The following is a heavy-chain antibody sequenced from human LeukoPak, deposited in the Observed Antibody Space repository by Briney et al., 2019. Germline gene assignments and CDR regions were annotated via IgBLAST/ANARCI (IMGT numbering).Heavy chain of an antibody. J-gene: IGHJ4*02. CDR3: ARSWFGVDY. CDR2: ISGSSSYI. CDR1: AFPFSTYS. Sequence: GGSLRLSCAASAFPFSTYSMDWVRQAPGEGLEWVSSISGSSSYIYYADSVKGRFTISRDNAKNSLYLQMSSLRAEDTAVYYCARSWFGVDYWGQGTLVTVSS. D-gene: IGHD3-10*01. V-gene: IGHV3-21*01.